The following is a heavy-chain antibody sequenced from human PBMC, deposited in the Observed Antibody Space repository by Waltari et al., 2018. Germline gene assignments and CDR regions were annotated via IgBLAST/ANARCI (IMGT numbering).Heavy chain of an antibody. CDR2: INHSGLN. CDR3: ATGVRAAWEPLGF. D-gene: IGHD1-26*01. J-gene: IGHJ1*01. V-gene: IGHV4-34*01. Sequence: QVRLQQWGAGLLKPSETLSLTCAVYGAPFSDYFWTWIRQPPGKGLEWIGEINHSGLNNYNPSLKGRATISVDTSTNQFSLSLNSVTVADTAVYYCATGVRAAWEPLGFWSQGTLVSISS. CDR1: GAPFSDYF.